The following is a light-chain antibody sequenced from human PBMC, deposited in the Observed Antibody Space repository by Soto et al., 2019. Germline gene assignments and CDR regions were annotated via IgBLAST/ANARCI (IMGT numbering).Light chain of an antibody. CDR2: EDN. CDR3: QSYDSSNLVV. V-gene: IGLV6-57*04. Sequence: NFMLTQPHSVSESPGKKVTISCTRSSGSIASNYVQWYQQRPGSAPTTVIYEDNQRPSGVPDRFSGSIDSSSNSASLTISRLKTEDEADYYCQSYDSSNLVVFGGGTKLTVL. J-gene: IGLJ2*01. CDR1: SGSIASNY.